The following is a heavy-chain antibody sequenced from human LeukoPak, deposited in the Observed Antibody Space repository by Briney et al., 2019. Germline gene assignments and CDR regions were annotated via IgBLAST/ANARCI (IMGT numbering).Heavy chain of an antibody. V-gene: IGHV3-30*01. CDR2: ISYDGSNK. Sequence: GRSLRLSCAASGFTFSSYAMHWVRQAPGKGLEWVAVISYDGSNKYYADSVKGRFTISRDNSKNTLYLQMNSLRAEDTAVHYCARALNNLYQLLGNYWGQGTLVTVSS. CDR1: GFTFSSYA. J-gene: IGHJ4*02. D-gene: IGHD2-2*01. CDR3: ARALNNLYQLLGNY.